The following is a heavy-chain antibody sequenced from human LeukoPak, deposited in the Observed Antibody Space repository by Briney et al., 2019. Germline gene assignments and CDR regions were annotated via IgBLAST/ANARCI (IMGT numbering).Heavy chain of an antibody. CDR1: GYSFTGYY. D-gene: IGHD6-13*01. J-gene: IGHJ4*02. V-gene: IGHV1-18*04. CDR2: ISAYNGNT. CDR3: ARAYSSSWHHDY. Sequence: ASVKVSCKASGYSFTGYYMHWVRQAPGQGLEWMGWISAYNGNTNYAQKLQGRVTMTTDTSTSTAYMELRSLRSDDTAVYYCARAYSSSWHHDYWGQGTLVTVSS.